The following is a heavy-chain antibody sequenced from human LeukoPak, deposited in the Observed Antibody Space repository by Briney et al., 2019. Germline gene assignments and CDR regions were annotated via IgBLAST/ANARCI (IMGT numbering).Heavy chain of an antibody. J-gene: IGHJ6*03. V-gene: IGHV5-51*01. D-gene: IGHD4-23*01. CDR3: ARHVGGYGGKYYYYYYMDV. CDR2: IYPGDSDT. Sequence: GWVRQPPGKGLEWMGIIYPGDSDTRYSPSFQGQVTISADKSISTAYLQWSSLKASDTAMYYCARHVGGYGGKYYYYYYMDVWGKGTTVTVSS.